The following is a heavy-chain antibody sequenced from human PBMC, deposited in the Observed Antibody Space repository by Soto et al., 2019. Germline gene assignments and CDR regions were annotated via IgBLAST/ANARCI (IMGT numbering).Heavy chain of an antibody. CDR2: IIPIFGTA. J-gene: IGHJ4*02. CDR3: ASLGPRGYSYAVSDY. Sequence: GASVKVSCKASGGTFSSYAISWVRQAPGQGLEWMGGIIPIFGTANYAQKFQGRVTITADESTSTAYMELSSLRSEDTAVYYCASLGPRGYSYAVSDYWGQGTLVTVSS. CDR1: GGTFSSYA. D-gene: IGHD5-18*01. V-gene: IGHV1-69*13.